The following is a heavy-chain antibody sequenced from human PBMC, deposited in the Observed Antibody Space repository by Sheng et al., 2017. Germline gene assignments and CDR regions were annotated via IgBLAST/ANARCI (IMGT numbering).Heavy chain of an antibody. CDR2: MNPNSGNT. CDR3: ARGFSYYDILTGYSHAFDI. V-gene: IGHV1-8*03. J-gene: IGHJ3*02. Sequence: QVQLVQSGAEVKKPGASVKVSCKASGYTFTSYDINWVRQATGQGLEWMGWMNPNSGNTGYAQKFQGRVTITRNTSISTAYMELSSLRSEDTAVYYCARGFSYYDILTGYSHAFDIWGQGTMVTVSS. CDR1: GYTFTSYD. D-gene: IGHD3-9*01.